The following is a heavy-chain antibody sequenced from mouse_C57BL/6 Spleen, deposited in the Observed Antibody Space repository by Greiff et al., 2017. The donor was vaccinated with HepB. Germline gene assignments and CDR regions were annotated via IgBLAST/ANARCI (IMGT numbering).Heavy chain of an antibody. CDR1: GYSITSGYY. CDR3: AREKDYYGSRGYFDY. V-gene: IGHV3-6*01. CDR2: ISYDGSN. J-gene: IGHJ2*01. D-gene: IGHD1-1*01. Sequence: DVQLQESGPGLVKPSQSLSLTCSVTGYSITSGYYWNWIRQFPGNKLEWMGYISYDGSNNYNPSLKNRISITRDTSKNQFFLKLNSVTTEDTATYYCAREKDYYGSRGYFDYWGQGTTLTVSS.